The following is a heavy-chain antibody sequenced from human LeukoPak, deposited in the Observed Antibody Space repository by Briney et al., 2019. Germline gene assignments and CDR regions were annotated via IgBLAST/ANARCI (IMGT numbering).Heavy chain of an antibody. Sequence: GASVKVSCKASGYTFTGYYIHWVRQAPGQGLEWMGWINPNNGGTDYAQNFQGRVTMTRDTSISTAYMELSRLRSDDTAIYYCARDLLQQHLVHHRFDPWGQGTLVTVSS. CDR1: GYTFTGYY. CDR2: INPNNGGT. J-gene: IGHJ5*02. CDR3: ARDLLQQHLVHHRFDP. V-gene: IGHV1-2*02. D-gene: IGHD6-13*01.